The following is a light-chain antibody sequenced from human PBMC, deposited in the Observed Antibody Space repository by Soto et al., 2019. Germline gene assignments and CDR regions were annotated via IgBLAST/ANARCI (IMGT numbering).Light chain of an antibody. CDR1: QGIRND. Sequence: AIQMTQSPSSLSASVGDRFTITCLASQGIRNDLGWYQQKPGKAPELLIYAASSLQSGVPSRFSGSGSGTDFTLTISSLQPEDFATYYCLQDYNYPRTFGQGTKVDIK. V-gene: IGKV1-6*01. CDR3: LQDYNYPRT. CDR2: AAS. J-gene: IGKJ1*01.